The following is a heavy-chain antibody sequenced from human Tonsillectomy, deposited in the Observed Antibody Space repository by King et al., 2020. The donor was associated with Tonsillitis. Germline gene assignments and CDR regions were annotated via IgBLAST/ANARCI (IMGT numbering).Heavy chain of an antibody. CDR3: VRLTWGCSWTGFDY. V-gene: IGHV4-59*01. J-gene: IGHJ4*02. CDR2: IHYSGST. CDR1: GGSMNGYY. D-gene: IGHD6-13*01. Sequence: QLQESGPGLVKPSETLSLTCTVSGGSMNGYYWSWIRQSPGKGLEWIGNIHYSGSTNYSPSLKSRITISVDTSQRQFSLKMRTVTAADAAVYYCVRLTWGCSWTGFDYWGQGTLVTVAS.